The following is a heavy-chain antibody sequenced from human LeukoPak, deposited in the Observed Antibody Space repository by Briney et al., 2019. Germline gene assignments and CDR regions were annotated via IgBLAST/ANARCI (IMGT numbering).Heavy chain of an antibody. Sequence: SETLSLTCTVSGGSISSSSYYWGWIRQPPGKGLEWIGSIYYSGSTYYNPSLKSRVTISVDTSKNQFSLKLSSVTAADTAVYYCARDGYSYGYYYYYYMDVWGKGTTVTVSS. CDR3: ARDGYSYGYYYYYYMDV. D-gene: IGHD5-18*01. CDR1: GGSISSSSYY. J-gene: IGHJ6*03. V-gene: IGHV4-39*02. CDR2: IYYSGST.